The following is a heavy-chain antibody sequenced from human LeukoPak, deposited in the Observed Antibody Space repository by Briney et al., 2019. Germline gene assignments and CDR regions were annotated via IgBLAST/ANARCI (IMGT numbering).Heavy chain of an antibody. Sequence: ASVKVSCKASGYTFTSYGISWVRQAPGQGLEWMGWISAYNDNTNYAQKLQGRVTMTTDTFTNTAYMELRSLRSDDTAVYYCASDDLHGDLDFDYWGQGTLVTVSS. CDR1: GYTFTSYG. D-gene: IGHD4-17*01. CDR2: ISAYNDNT. J-gene: IGHJ4*02. V-gene: IGHV1-18*04. CDR3: ASDDLHGDLDFDY.